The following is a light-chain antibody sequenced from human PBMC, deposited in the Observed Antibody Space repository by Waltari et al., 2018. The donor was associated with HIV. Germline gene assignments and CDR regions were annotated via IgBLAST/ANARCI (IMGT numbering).Light chain of an antibody. CDR1: QSVSSY. CDR2: DAS. V-gene: IGKV3-11*01. J-gene: IGKJ2*01. Sequence: ETVLTQSPATLSLSPGEKATLSCRARQSVSSYLAWYQQKPGQAPRLLIYDASNRAAGIPARFSGSGSGTDFTLTISSLEPEDFAVYYCQQRSNWPYTFGQGTRVEIK. CDR3: QQRSNWPYT.